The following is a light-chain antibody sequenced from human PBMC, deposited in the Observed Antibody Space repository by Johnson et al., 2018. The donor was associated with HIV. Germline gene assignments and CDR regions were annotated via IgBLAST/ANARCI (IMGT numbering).Light chain of an antibody. Sequence: QSVLTQPPSVSAAPGQKVTISCSGSSSNIGNNYVSWYQQLPGTAPKLLIYDNNKRPSGIPDRFYGSKSGTSATLGITGLQTWDEADYYCGTWDSSLSAYVFGTGTKVTVL. CDR1: SSNIGNNY. CDR2: DNN. J-gene: IGLJ1*01. CDR3: GTWDSSLSAYV. V-gene: IGLV1-51*01.